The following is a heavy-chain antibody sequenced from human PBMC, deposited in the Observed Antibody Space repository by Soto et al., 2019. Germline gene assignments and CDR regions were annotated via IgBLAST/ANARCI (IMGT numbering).Heavy chain of an antibody. CDR1: GGSFSGYY. D-gene: IGHD5-12*01. CDR3: ARGGIVATINWFDP. CDR2: INHSGST. V-gene: IGHV4-34*01. Sequence: SETLSLTCAVYGGSFSGYYWSWIRQPPGKGLEWIGEINHSGSTNYNPSLKSRVTISVDTSKNQFSLKLSSVTAADTAVYYCARGGIVATINWFDPWGQGTLVNVSS. J-gene: IGHJ5*02.